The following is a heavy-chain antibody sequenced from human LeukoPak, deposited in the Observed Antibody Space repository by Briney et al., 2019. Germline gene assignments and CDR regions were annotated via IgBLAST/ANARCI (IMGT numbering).Heavy chain of an antibody. CDR1: GGSISSYY. Sequence: PSETLSLTCTVSGGSISSYYWSWIRQPPGKGLEWIGYIYYSGSTNYNPSLKSRVTISVDTSKNQFSLKLSSVTAADTAVYYCARGIAVAGRAFYIWGQGTMVTVSS. CDR2: IYYSGST. CDR3: ARGIAVAGRAFYI. J-gene: IGHJ3*02. V-gene: IGHV4-59*01. D-gene: IGHD6-19*01.